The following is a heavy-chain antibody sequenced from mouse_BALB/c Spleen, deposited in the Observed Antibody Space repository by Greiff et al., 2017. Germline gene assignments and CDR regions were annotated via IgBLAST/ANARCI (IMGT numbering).Heavy chain of an antibody. Sequence: VQVVESGGGLVKPGGSLKLSCAASGFTFSSYAMSWVRQTPEKRLEWVASISSGGSTYYPDSVKGRFTISRDNARNILYLQMSSLRSEDTAMYYCARRTTVYYFDYWGQGTTLTVSS. V-gene: IGHV5-6-5*01. CDR1: GFTFSSYA. CDR3: ARRTTVYYFDY. CDR2: ISSGGST. D-gene: IGHD1-1*01. J-gene: IGHJ2*01.